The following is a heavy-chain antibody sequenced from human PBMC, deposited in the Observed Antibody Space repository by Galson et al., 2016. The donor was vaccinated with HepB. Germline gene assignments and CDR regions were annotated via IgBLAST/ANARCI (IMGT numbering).Heavy chain of an antibody. CDR1: GFTFDDYA. Sequence: SLRLSCAASGFTFDDYAMHWVRQAPGKGLEWVPGINWNSGGIAYADSVKGRFTISRDNAKNSLYLQMNSLRAEDTALYYCAKDNRRRGRWLQLGWFDPWGQGTLVTVSS. D-gene: IGHD5-24*01. CDR2: INWNSGGI. CDR3: AKDNRRRGRWLQLGWFDP. V-gene: IGHV3-9*01. J-gene: IGHJ5*02.